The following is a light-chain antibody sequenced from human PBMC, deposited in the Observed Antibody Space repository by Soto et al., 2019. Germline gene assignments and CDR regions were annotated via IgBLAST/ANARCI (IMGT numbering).Light chain of an antibody. CDR3: QQYHSSPRT. V-gene: IGKV3-20*01. Sequence: ETVLTQSPGTLSLSPGERATLSCRASQSVGGSFLAWYQQRPGQAHTLLIYHTSYRATGIPDRFRGSGSGTDFSLTSSRLEPEDFAVYYCQQYHSSPRTFGQGTKVEIK. CDR2: HTS. CDR1: QSVGGSF. J-gene: IGKJ1*01.